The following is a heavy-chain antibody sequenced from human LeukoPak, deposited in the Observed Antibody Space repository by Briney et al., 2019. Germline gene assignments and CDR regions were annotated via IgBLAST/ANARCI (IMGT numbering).Heavy chain of an antibody. Sequence: ASVKVSCKASGYTFTSYYMHWVRQAPGQGLEWMGIINPSGGSTNYAQKFQARVTMTRDTSTSTVYMELSSLRSEDTAVYYCAVGRALADYYFDYWGQGTLVTVSS. J-gene: IGHJ4*02. CDR2: INPSGGST. D-gene: IGHD1-26*01. CDR1: GYTFTSYY. CDR3: AVGRALADYYFDY. V-gene: IGHV1-46*01.